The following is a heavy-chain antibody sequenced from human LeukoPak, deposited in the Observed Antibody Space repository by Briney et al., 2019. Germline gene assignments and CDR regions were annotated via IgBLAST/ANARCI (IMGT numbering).Heavy chain of an antibody. D-gene: IGHD3-3*01. Sequence: SETLSLTCTVSGDSLSSYHWNWIRQPPGKGLEWIGYIYYSGTTNQNPSLNYNPSLKSRVAISKDTSKNQFSLNLSTVTAADTAVYYCARAVKGFWSGPIDYWGQGTLVTVSS. V-gene: IGHV4-59*08. J-gene: IGHJ4*02. CDR1: GDSLSSYH. CDR2: IYYSGTTNQNPSL. CDR3: ARAVKGFWSGPIDY.